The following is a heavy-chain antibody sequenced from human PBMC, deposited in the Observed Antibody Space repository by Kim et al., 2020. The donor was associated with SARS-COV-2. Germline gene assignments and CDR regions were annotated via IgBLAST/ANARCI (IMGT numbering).Heavy chain of an antibody. CDR3: AIVASKLRFLNFDY. V-gene: IGHV3-23*01. Sequence: YADSGKGRFTISRDNSKNTLFLQLHSLRAEDTAVYYFAIVASKLRFLNFDYWSQGTLVTVSP. J-gene: IGHJ4*02. D-gene: IGHD3-3*01.